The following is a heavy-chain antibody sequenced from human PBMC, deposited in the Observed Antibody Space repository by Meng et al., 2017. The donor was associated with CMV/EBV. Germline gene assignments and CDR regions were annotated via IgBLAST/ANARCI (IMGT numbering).Heavy chain of an antibody. D-gene: IGHD3-16*01. CDR3: ARDWGGTSFKHLPHNDY. Sequence: GGSLRLSCAASGFTFSSDSMNWVRQAPGKGLEWVSYISSSSSTIYYADSVKGRFTISRDNAKNSPYLQMNSLRAEETAVYYCARDWGGTSFKHLPHNDYWGQGTLVTVSS. V-gene: IGHV3-48*04. J-gene: IGHJ4*02. CDR2: ISSSSSTI. CDR1: GFTFSSDS.